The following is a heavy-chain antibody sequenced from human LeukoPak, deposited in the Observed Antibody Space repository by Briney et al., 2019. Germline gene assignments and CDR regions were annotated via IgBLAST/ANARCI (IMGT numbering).Heavy chain of an antibody. Sequence: PSETLSLTCEVSGDSLSSGGYSWSWIRQPPGKGLEWIGYIRYSGSTYYNPSLKSRLTMSVEASKTQFSLRLSSVTAADTAVYYCARGRATIVDWLPSSSLDNWFDPWGQGTLVTVSS. CDR1: GDSLSSGGYS. J-gene: IGHJ5*02. D-gene: IGHD3-9*01. V-gene: IGHV4-30-4*07. CDR3: ARGRATIVDWLPSSSLDNWFDP. CDR2: IRYSGST.